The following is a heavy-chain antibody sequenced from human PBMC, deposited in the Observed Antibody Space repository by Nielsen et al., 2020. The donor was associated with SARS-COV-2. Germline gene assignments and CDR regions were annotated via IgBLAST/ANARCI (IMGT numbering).Heavy chain of an antibody. Sequence: GGSLRLSCAASGFTFSSYEMNWVRQAPGKGLEWVSYISGSGSTIYYADSVKGRFTISRDNAKNSLYLQMNSLRAEDTALYHCARSTSSGWRDAFDIWGQGTMVTVSS. V-gene: IGHV3-48*03. J-gene: IGHJ3*02. CDR3: ARSTSSGWRDAFDI. CDR1: GFTFSSYE. D-gene: IGHD6-19*01. CDR2: ISGSGSTI.